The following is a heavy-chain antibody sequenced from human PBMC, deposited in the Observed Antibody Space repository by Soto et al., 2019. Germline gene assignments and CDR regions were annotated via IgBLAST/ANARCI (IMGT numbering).Heavy chain of an antibody. D-gene: IGHD1-26*01. CDR2: IYHSGST. CDR1: GYSISSGYY. Sequence: SETLSLTXAVSGYSISSGYYWGWIRQPPGKGLEWIGSIYHSGSTYYNPSLKSRVTISVDTSKNQFSLKLSSVTAADTAVYYCARVRGGSYSPGYFQHWGQGTLVTVS. V-gene: IGHV4-38-2*01. J-gene: IGHJ1*01. CDR3: ARVRGGSYSPGYFQH.